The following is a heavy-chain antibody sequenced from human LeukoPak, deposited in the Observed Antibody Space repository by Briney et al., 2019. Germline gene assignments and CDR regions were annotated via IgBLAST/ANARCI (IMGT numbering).Heavy chain of an antibody. Sequence: GGSLRLSCAASGFTFDDYGMSWVRQAPGKGLEWVSGINWNGGSTGYADSAKGRFTISRDNAKNSLYLQMNSLRAEDTALYYCARASDYYGSGRVVAYYFDYWGQGTLVTVSS. J-gene: IGHJ4*02. CDR2: INWNGGST. CDR3: ARASDYYGSGRVVAYYFDY. V-gene: IGHV3-20*04. CDR1: GFTFDDYG. D-gene: IGHD3-10*01.